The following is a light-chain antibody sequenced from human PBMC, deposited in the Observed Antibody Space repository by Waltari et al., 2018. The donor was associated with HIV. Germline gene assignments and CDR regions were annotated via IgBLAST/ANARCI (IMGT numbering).Light chain of an antibody. Sequence: QSALTQPASVSGSSGQSITISCTGTTNDMGYYNYVSWYQQHPDRAPKLLISEVSNRPSGISDRFSGSKSGNTASLTISGLQAEDEAHYYCSSYTSSITVIFGGGTQVTV. J-gene: IGLJ2*01. CDR1: TNDMGYYNY. CDR3: SSYTSSITVI. V-gene: IGLV2-14*03. CDR2: EVS.